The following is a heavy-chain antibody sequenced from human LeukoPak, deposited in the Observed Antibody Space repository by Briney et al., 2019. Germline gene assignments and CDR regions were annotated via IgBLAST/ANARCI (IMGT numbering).Heavy chain of an antibody. J-gene: IGHJ5*02. CDR3: AREKGYCSGGSCYSDWFDP. Sequence: GGSLRLSCAASGFTFRDYYMSWIRQAPGKGPEWVSYISSSGSTIYYADSVKGRFTISRDNAKNSLYLQMNSLRAEDTAVYYCAREKGYCSGGSCYSDWFDPWGQGTLVTVSS. D-gene: IGHD2-15*01. CDR2: ISSSGSTI. CDR1: GFTFRDYY. V-gene: IGHV3-11*01.